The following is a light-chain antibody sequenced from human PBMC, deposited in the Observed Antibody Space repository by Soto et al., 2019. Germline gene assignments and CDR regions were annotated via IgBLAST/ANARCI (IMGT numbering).Light chain of an antibody. CDR3: QQYDSSPLT. Sequence: ESVLTQSPGTLSLSPGERATLSCRASQSVSSSYLAWYQQKPGQAPRLLIYGASSSATGIPDRFSGSGSGTDFTLTISRLAPEDFAVYYCQQYDSSPLTFGGGTKVESK. CDR1: QSVSSSY. J-gene: IGKJ4*01. CDR2: GAS. V-gene: IGKV3-20*01.